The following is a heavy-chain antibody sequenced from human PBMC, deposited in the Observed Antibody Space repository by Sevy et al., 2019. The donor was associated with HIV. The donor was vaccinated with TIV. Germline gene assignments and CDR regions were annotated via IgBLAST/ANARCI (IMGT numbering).Heavy chain of an antibody. J-gene: IGHJ4*02. CDR3: ARLWGIVVAFDY. D-gene: IGHD2-15*01. CDR1: GGSISSSSYY. V-gene: IGHV4-39*01. CDR2: IYYSGST. Sequence: SETLSLTCTVSGGSISSSSYYWGWIRQPPGKGLEWIGSIYYSGSTYYNPSLKSRVTISVDTYKNQFSLKLSSVTAADTAVYYCARLWGIVVAFDYWGQGTLVTVSS.